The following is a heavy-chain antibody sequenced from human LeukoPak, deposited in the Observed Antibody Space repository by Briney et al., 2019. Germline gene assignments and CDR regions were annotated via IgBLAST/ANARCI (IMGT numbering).Heavy chain of an antibody. V-gene: IGHV3-66*01. CDR3: ARASQWLAFDS. CDR2: IYKGDNT. D-gene: IGHD6-19*01. CDR1: GFTFSGYW. Sequence: GGSLRLSCVASGFTFSGYWMHWVRQAPGKGLEWVSVIYKGDNTNYADSVKGRFTISRDNSKNTLYLQMNSLRAEDTAVYYCARASQWLAFDSWGQGTLVTVSS. J-gene: IGHJ4*02.